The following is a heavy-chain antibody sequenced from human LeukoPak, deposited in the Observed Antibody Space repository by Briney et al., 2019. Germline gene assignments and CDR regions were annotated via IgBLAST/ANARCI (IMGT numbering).Heavy chain of an antibody. CDR1: GFTFSDYY. Sequence: GGSLRLSCAASGFTFSDYYMSWIRQAPGKGLECVAVISYDGSNKYYADSVKGRFTISRDNSKNTLYLQMNSLRAEDTAVYYCAKDPRQYSSSAGYFDYWGQGTLVTVSS. J-gene: IGHJ4*02. CDR2: ISYDGSNK. D-gene: IGHD6-6*01. CDR3: AKDPRQYSSSAGYFDY. V-gene: IGHV3-30*18.